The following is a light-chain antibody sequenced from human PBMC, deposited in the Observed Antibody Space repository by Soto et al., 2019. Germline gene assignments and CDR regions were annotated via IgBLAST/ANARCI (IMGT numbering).Light chain of an antibody. CDR1: QSVGSVY. J-gene: IGKJ1*01. V-gene: IGKV3-20*01. Sequence: DIVLTQSPGTLSLSPGERATLSCRASQSVGSVYLAWYQQKPGQSPRLLIYSASTRAPGIPDRFSGSGSGTDFTLTISRLEPEDFAVYYCQHYGASPSTFGRGTKVDIK. CDR2: SAS. CDR3: QHYGASPST.